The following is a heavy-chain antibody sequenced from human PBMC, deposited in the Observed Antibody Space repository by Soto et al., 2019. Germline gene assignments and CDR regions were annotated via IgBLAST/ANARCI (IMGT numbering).Heavy chain of an antibody. CDR3: AKGSTVSVTYMDV. CDR2: MSGSGGST. J-gene: IGHJ6*03. V-gene: IGHV3-23*01. D-gene: IGHD4-17*01. Sequence: EVQVLESGGGLVQPGGSLRLSCAASGFTISSHAMSWVRQAPGKVLEWVSAMSGSGGSTYYADYVKGRFTISRDESKNTLYLQMNSLRAEDTAVYHCAKGSTVSVTYMDVWGKGTTVTVSS. CDR1: GFTISSHA.